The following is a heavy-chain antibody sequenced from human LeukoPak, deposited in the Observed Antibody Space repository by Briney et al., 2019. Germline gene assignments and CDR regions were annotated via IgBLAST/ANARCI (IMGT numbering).Heavy chain of an antibody. CDR2: MNPDNANT. Sequence: ASVKVSCKASGYTFTNYDINWFRQAPGQGLEWMGWMNPDNANTGYGQRFQGRVTMTRSTSISTAYMELTSLTSEDTAAYYCARALSGCVLCFDYWGQGTLVTVSS. J-gene: IGHJ4*02. V-gene: IGHV1-8*01. CDR1: GYTFTNYD. CDR3: ARALSGCVLCFDY. D-gene: IGHD6-19*01.